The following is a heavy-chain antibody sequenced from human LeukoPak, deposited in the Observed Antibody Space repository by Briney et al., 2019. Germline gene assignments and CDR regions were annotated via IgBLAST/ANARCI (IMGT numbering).Heavy chain of an antibody. V-gene: IGHV1-18*01. CDR3: MSGYGLDYYYGMDV. D-gene: IGHD5-12*01. CDR1: GYTFTSYG. CDR2: ISAYNGNT. Sequence: ASVKVSCKASGYTFTSYGISWVRQAPGQGLEWMGWISAYNGNTNYAQKLQGRVTMTTDTSTSTAYMELRSLRSDDTAVYYCMSGYGLDYYYGMDVWGQGTTVTVSS. J-gene: IGHJ6*02.